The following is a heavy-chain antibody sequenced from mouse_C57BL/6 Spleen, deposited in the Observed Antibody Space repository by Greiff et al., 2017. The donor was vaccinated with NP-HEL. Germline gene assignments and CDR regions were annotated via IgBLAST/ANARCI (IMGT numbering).Heavy chain of an antibody. J-gene: IGHJ3*01. CDR3: TATMVRRFAY. CDR2: IDPETGGT. V-gene: IGHV1-15*01. D-gene: IGHD2-1*01. Sequence: QVQLQQSGAELVRPGASVTLSCKASGYTFTDYEMHWVKQTPVHGLEWIGAIDPETGGTAYNQKFKGKAILTADKSSSTAYMELRSLTSEDSAVYYCTATMVRRFAYWGQGTLVTVSA. CDR1: GYTFTDYE.